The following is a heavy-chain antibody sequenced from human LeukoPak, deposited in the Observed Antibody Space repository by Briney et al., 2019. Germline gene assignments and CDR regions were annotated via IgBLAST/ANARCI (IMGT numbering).Heavy chain of an antibody. D-gene: IGHD6-13*01. J-gene: IGHJ4*02. CDR2: IIPIFGTA. Sequence: GASVKVSCKASGYTFTTYGISWVRQAPGQGLEWMGGIIPIFGTANYAQKFQGRVTITADKSTSTAYVELSSLRSEDTAVYYCARDGNSAAGYDYWGQGTLVTVSS. CDR1: GYTFTTYG. CDR3: ARDGNSAAGYDY. V-gene: IGHV1-69*06.